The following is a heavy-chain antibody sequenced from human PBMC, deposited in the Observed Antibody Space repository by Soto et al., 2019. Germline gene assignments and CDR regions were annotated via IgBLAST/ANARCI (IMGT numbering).Heavy chain of an antibody. Sequence: QVQLVQSGAEVKKPGSSVKVSCKASGGTFSSYTISWVRQAPGQGLEWMGRIIPILGIANYAQKFQGRVTITADKSTSTAYMELSSLRSEDTAVYYCARDGRYFDGLPPGNAFDIWGQGTMVTVSS. V-gene: IGHV1-69*08. CDR1: GGTFSSYT. D-gene: IGHD3-9*01. J-gene: IGHJ3*02. CDR3: ARDGRYFDGLPPGNAFDI. CDR2: IIPILGIA.